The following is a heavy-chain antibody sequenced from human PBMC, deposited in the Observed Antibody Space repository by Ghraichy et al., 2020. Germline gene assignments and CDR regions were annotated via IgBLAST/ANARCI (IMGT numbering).Heavy chain of an antibody. Sequence: GESLNISCAASGFTFSSYAMSWVRQAPGKGLEWVSAISGSGGSTYYADSVKGRFTISRDNSKNKLYLQMNSLRAEDTAVYYCAKEGGTWRPYNWFDPWGQGTLVTVSS. D-gene: IGHD2-15*01. J-gene: IGHJ5*02. V-gene: IGHV3-23*01. CDR3: AKEGGTWRPYNWFDP. CDR2: ISGSGGST. CDR1: GFTFSSYA.